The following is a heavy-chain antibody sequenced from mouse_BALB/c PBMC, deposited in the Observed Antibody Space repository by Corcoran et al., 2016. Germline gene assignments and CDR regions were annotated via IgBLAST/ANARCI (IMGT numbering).Heavy chain of an antibody. D-gene: IGHD2-10*01. V-gene: IGHV1-18*01. CDR3: ARSGTYDGKYREAMYY. Sequence: EVQLPQSGAELVKPGASVKISCKASGYPFTDYNMDWVKQSHGKSLEWSGDINPNYDSTSYNQEFKGKATLTVDKSSSTAYIELRSLTSEDTAVYYCARSGTYDGKYREAMYYWGQGTSVTVSS. J-gene: IGHJ4*01. CDR1: GYPFTDYN. CDR2: INPNYDST.